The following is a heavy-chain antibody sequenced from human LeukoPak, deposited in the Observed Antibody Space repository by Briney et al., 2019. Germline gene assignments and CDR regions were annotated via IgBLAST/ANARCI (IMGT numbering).Heavy chain of an antibody. Sequence: GASVKVSCKASGYTFTSYDINWVRQATGQGLEWMGWMNPNSGNTGYAQKFQGRVTMTTDTSTSTAYMELRSLRSDDTAVYYCARDLASNKKLTSGPGGYWGQGTLVTVSS. D-gene: IGHD1/OR15-1a*01. J-gene: IGHJ4*02. V-gene: IGHV1-8*01. CDR2: MNPNSGNT. CDR3: ARDLASNKKLTSGPGGY. CDR1: GYTFTSYD.